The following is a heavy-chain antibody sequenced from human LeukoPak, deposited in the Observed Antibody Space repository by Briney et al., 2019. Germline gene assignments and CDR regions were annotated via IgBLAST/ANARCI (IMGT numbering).Heavy chain of an antibody. CDR2: ISSSSSYI. Sequence: GGSLRLSCAASGFTFSSYSMNWVRQAPGKGLEWVSSISSSSSYIYYADSVKGRFTISRDNAKNSLYLQMNSLRAEDTAVYYCARGGVVPADAFDYWGQGTLVTVSS. CDR3: ARGGVVPADAFDY. V-gene: IGHV3-21*01. CDR1: GFTFSSYS. J-gene: IGHJ4*02. D-gene: IGHD2-2*01.